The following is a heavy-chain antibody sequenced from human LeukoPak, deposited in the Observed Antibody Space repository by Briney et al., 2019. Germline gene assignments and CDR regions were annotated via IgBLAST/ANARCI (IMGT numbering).Heavy chain of an antibody. CDR1: GFNFSIYT. CDR2: ISVRSSYL. CDR3: ARSDCSAPTCSTYYSHGLDV. D-gene: IGHD2-15*01. Sequence: GRSLRLSCAASGFNFSIYTMTWVRQAPGKGLEWVSSISVRSSYLYYADSVRGRFTISRDNAQTSVFLQMNSLRAEDTAVYYCARSDCSAPTCSTYYSHGLDVWGQGTALTVSS. V-gene: IGHV3-21*01. J-gene: IGHJ6*02.